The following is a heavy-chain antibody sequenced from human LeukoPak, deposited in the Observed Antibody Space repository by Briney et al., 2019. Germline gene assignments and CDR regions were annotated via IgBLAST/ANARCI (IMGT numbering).Heavy chain of an antibody. CDR1: GFTFSSYG. V-gene: IGHV3-30*03. CDR3: ASSSWDGYYDSSGYYPYPFDY. D-gene: IGHD3-22*01. Sequence: PGGSLRLSCAASGFTFSSYGMHWVRQAPGKGLEWVAVISYDGSNKYYGDSVKGRITISRGNSKNTLYLQMNSLRAEDTAVYYCASSSWDGYYDSSGYYPYPFDYWGQGTLVTVSS. CDR2: ISYDGSNK. J-gene: IGHJ4*02.